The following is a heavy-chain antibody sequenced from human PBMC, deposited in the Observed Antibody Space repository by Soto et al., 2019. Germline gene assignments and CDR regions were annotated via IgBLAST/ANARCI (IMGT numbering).Heavy chain of an antibody. CDR2: ISYDGTNE. V-gene: IGHV3-30*18. CDR1: GSTFSAFA. D-gene: IGHD3-10*01. CDR3: AKGVVREPAYFDY. J-gene: IGHJ4*02. Sequence: PGGSLRLSCTVSGSTFSAFAMYWVRQAPGKGLEWVALISYDGTNEDYAESVRGRFTISRDNSKNTLYLDMNSLSAEDSAVYFCAKGVVREPAYFDYWGQGTLVTVSS.